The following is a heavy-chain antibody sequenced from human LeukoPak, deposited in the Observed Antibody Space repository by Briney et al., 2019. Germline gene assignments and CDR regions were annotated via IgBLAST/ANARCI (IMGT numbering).Heavy chain of an antibody. CDR3: AREDEGYCSSTSCYLGAFDI. CDR2: ISSSGSTI. V-gene: IGHV3-48*03. D-gene: IGHD2-2*01. CDR1: GFTFNRHA. Sequence: GGSLRLSCAASGFTFNRHAMSWVRQAPGKGLEWVSYISSSGSTIYYADSVKGRFTISRDNAKNSLYLQMNSLRAEDTAVYYCAREDEGYCSSTSCYLGAFDIWGQGTMVTVSS. J-gene: IGHJ3*02.